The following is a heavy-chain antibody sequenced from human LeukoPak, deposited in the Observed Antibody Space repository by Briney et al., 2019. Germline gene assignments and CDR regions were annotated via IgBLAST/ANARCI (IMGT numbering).Heavy chain of an antibody. CDR1: GFTFSDYY. V-gene: IGHV3-11*04. Sequence: PGGSLRLSCAASGFTFSDYYMSWIRQAPGKGLEWVSYISSSGSTIYYTDSVKGRFTISRDNAKNSLYLQMNSLRAEDTAVYYCARVRPYDFWSGHRPPGAFDIWGQGTMVTVSS. CDR3: ARVRPYDFWSGHRPPGAFDI. D-gene: IGHD3-3*01. CDR2: ISSSGSTI. J-gene: IGHJ3*02.